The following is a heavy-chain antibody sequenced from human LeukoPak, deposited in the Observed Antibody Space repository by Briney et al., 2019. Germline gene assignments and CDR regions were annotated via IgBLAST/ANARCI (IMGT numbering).Heavy chain of an antibody. CDR1: GGTFSSYA. Sequence: GSSVKVSCKASGGTFSSYAISWVRQAPGQGLEWMGWISAYNGNTNYAQKLQGRVTMTTDTSTSTAYMELRSLRSDDTAVYYCARDSSGWHSDYWGQGTLVTVSS. CDR2: ISAYNGNT. CDR3: ARDSSGWHSDY. D-gene: IGHD6-19*01. V-gene: IGHV1-18*01. J-gene: IGHJ4*02.